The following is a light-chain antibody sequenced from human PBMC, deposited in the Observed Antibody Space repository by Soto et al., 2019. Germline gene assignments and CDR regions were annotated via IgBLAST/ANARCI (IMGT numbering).Light chain of an antibody. J-gene: IGLJ1*01. Sequence: QSVLTQPASVSGSPGQSITISCTGTSSDVGGYNYVSWYQRHPGKAPKLMIYDVSNRPSGVSNRFSGSKSGNTASLTISGLQAEDEADYHCSSYTSTSIVFGTGTKLTV. CDR3: SSYTSTSIV. CDR2: DVS. CDR1: SSDVGGYNY. V-gene: IGLV2-14*01.